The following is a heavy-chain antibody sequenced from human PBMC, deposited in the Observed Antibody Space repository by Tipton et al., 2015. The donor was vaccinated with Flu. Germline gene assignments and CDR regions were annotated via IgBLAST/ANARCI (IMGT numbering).Heavy chain of an antibody. D-gene: IGHD2-2*01. Sequence: VQLVQSGGGLVQPGGSLRLSCAASGFTFSTYEMNWVRQAPGKGLEWVSYISSSGSTIYYADSVKGRFTISRDNAKNSLYLQMNSLRAEDTAVYYCARRYCSSTSCLIDPWGQGTLVTVSS. CDR3: ARRYCSSTSCLIDP. CDR1: GFTFSTYE. CDR2: ISSSGSTI. J-gene: IGHJ5*02. V-gene: IGHV3-48*03.